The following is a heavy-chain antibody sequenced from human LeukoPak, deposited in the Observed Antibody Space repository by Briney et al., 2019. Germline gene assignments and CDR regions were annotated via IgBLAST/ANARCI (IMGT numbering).Heavy chain of an antibody. D-gene: IGHD3-16*01. CDR1: GGTFSSYA. V-gene: IGHV1-69*05. CDR3: ASRSRTHYVRFDY. J-gene: IGHJ4*02. CDR2: IIPIFGTA. Sequence: SVKVSCKASGGTFSSYAISWVRQAPGQGLEWMGRIIPIFGTANYAQKFQGRVTITTDESTSTAYMELSSLRSEDTAVYYCASRSRTHYVRFDYWGQGTLVTVSS.